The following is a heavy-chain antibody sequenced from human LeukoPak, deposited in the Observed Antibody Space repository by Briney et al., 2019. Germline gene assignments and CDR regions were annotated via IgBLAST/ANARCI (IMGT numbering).Heavy chain of an antibody. Sequence: SETLSLTCTVSGGSISSYYWSWIRQPPGKGLEWIGYIYYSGSTNYNPSLKSRVTISVDTSKNQFSLKLSSVTAADTAVYYCARDFGFWSGYSSFDYWGQGTLVTVSP. D-gene: IGHD3-3*01. V-gene: IGHV4-59*12. CDR1: GGSISSYY. CDR2: IYYSGST. J-gene: IGHJ4*02. CDR3: ARDFGFWSGYSSFDY.